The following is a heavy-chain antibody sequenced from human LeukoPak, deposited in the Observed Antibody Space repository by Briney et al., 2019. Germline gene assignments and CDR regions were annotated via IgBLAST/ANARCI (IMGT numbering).Heavy chain of an antibody. CDR2: IYYSGST. V-gene: IGHV4-59*12. D-gene: IGHD2-2*01. CDR3: ARASDGLYYYYYGMDV. J-gene: IGHJ6*02. CDR1: GGSISSYY. Sequence: SETLSLTCIVSGGSISSYYWSWIRQPPGKGLEWIGYIYYSGSTNYNPSLKSRVTISVDTSNNQFSLKLSSVTAADTAVYYCARASDGLYYYYYGMDVWGQGTTVTVSS.